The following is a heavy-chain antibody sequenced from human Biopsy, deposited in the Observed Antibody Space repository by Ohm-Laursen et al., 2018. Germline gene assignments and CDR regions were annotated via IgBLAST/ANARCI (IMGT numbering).Heavy chain of an antibody. D-gene: IGHD2-15*01. V-gene: IGHV1-2*02. CDR1: GYTFTSQY. CDR3: AKGQDLRGGAEYFQH. CDR2: INPHSGTT. Sequence: SSVKVSCKASGYTFTSQYLHWVRQVPGQGLEWMGWINPHSGTTKFAQDFQGRVTMTRDTSITTAYMELRRLRSDDTAVYYCAKGQDLRGGAEYFQHWGQGALVTVSS. J-gene: IGHJ1*01.